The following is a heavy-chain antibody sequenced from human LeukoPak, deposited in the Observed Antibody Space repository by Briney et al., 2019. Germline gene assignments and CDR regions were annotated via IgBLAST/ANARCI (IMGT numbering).Heavy chain of an antibody. J-gene: IGHJ4*02. Sequence: GGSLRLSCAASGFTFSSYAMSWVRQAPGKGLEWVSAISGSGGSTYYADSVKGRFTISRDNSKNTLYLQMNSLRAEDTAVYYGAKDRVVVAATGDFDYWGQGTLVTVSS. CDR2: ISGSGGST. D-gene: IGHD2-15*01. V-gene: IGHV3-23*01. CDR3: AKDRVVVAATGDFDY. CDR1: GFTFSSYA.